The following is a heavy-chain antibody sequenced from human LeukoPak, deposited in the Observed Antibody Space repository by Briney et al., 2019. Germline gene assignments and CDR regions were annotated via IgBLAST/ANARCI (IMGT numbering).Heavy chain of an antibody. D-gene: IGHD3-3*01. CDR2: IYPGDSDT. V-gene: IGHV5-51*01. CDR1: GYSFTSYR. J-gene: IGHJ3*02. Sequence: GESLKISCKGSGYSFTSYRIGWVRQMPGKGLEWMGIIYPGDSDTRYSPSFQGQVTISADKSISTAYLQWSSLKASDTAMYYCARPFWSGYSGDAFDIWGQGTMVTVSS. CDR3: ARPFWSGYSGDAFDI.